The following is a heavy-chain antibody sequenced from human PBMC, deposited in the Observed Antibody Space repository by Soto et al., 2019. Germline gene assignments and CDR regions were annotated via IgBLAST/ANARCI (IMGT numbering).Heavy chain of an antibody. CDR2: ISGSGGST. J-gene: IGHJ4*02. V-gene: IGHV3-23*01. D-gene: IGHD3-10*01. CDR3: AKDPFKPGYGSGRNY. Sequence: EVQLLESGGGLVQPGGSLRLSCAASGFTFSSYAMSWVRQAPGKGLEWVSAISGSGGSTYYADSVKGRFTISRDNSKNTLYLQMISLRAEDPAVYYCAKDPFKPGYGSGRNYWRQGTLVTVSS. CDR1: GFTFSSYA.